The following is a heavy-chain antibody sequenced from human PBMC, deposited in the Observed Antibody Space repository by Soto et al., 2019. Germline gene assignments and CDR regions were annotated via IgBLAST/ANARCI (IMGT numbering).Heavy chain of an antibody. CDR3: AKDGSRCGFGECVQPPSYFDY. J-gene: IGHJ4*02. Sequence: GGSLRLSCAASEFTFSSYAMSWVRQAPGKGLEWVSGISGGGGNTYYTDSVKGRFTISRDNSKNTLYLQMNGLRAEDMATYYCAKDGSRCGFGECVQPPSYFDYWGQGTLVTVSS. V-gene: IGHV3-23*01. CDR1: EFTFSSYA. CDR2: ISGGGGNT. D-gene: IGHD3-10*01.